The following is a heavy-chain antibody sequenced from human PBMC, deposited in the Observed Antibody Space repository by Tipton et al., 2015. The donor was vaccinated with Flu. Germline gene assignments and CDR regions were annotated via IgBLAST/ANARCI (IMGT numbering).Heavy chain of an antibody. CDR1: GDSISTTYY. CDR2: IHRGGSA. Sequence: TLSLTCTVSGDSISTTYYWGWIRQPLGKGLEWIGNIHRGGSALYNPSLSSRVTISADTSKNQFSLKLTSVTATDTAVYYCARRDFSNYVSDTKSWFDSWGQGALVTVSS. J-gene: IGHJ5*01. V-gene: IGHV4-38-2*02. CDR3: ARRDFSNYVSDTKSWFDS. D-gene: IGHD4-11*01.